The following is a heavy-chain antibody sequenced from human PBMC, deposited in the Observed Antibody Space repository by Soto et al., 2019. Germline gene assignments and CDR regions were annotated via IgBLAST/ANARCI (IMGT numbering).Heavy chain of an antibody. J-gene: IGHJ3*02. Sequence: QVQLVESGGGVVQPGRSLRLSCAASGFTFSSYGMHWVRQAPGKGLEWVAVIWYDGSNKYYADSVKGRFTIPRNNSKNTLYLQMNTLRAEDTAVYYCERDSVPAGAFDIWGQGTMVTVSS. CDR3: ERDSVPAGAFDI. CDR2: IWYDGSNK. D-gene: IGHD2-2*01. V-gene: IGHV3-33*01. CDR1: GFTFSSYG.